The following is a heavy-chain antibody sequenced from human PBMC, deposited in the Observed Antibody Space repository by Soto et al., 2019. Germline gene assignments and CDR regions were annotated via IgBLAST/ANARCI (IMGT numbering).Heavy chain of an antibody. D-gene: IGHD5-12*01. CDR1: GFTFSSYS. V-gene: IGHV3-48*01. J-gene: IGHJ3*02. CDR3: AKEGGLLVATPRPSAFDI. CDR2: ISSSSSTI. Sequence: PGGSLRLSCAASGFTFSSYSMNWVRQAPGKGLEWVSYISSSSSTIYYADSVKGRFTTSRDNAKNSLYLQMNSLRAEDTAVYYCAKEGGLLVATPRPSAFDIWGQGTMVTVSS.